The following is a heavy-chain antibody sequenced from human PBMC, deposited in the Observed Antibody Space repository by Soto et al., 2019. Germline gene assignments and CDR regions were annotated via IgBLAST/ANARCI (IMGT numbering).Heavy chain of an antibody. D-gene: IGHD3-22*01. CDR1: GGSFSGYY. Sequence: SETLSLTCAVYGGSFSGYYWSWIRQPPGKGLEWIGEINHSGSTNYNPSLKSRVTISADKSISTAYLQWSSLKPSDSAMYYCASYHFDNIGYQADYWGPGTLVTVSS. CDR3: ASYHFDNIGYQADY. CDR2: INHSGST. J-gene: IGHJ4*02. V-gene: IGHV4-34*01.